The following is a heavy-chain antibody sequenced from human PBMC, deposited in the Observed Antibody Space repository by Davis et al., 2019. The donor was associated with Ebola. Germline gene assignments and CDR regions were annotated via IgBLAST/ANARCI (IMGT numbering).Heavy chain of an antibody. V-gene: IGHV1-69*04. J-gene: IGHJ6*02. CDR2: IIPILGIA. Sequence: SVKVSCKASGGTFSSYAISWVRQAPGQGLEWMGRIIPILGIANYAQKFQGRVTITADKSTSTAYMELSSLRSEDTAVYYCARDLSWPEINYYYYYGMDVWGQGTTVTVSS. CDR1: GGTFSSYA. D-gene: IGHD6-13*01. CDR3: ARDLSWPEINYYYYYGMDV.